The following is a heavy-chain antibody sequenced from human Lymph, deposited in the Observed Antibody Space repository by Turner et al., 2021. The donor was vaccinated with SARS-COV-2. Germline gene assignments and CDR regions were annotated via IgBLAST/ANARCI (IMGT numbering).Heavy chain of an antibody. D-gene: IGHD3-22*01. CDR2: ISYDGSDK. J-gene: IGHJ4*02. CDR1: GFTFSSYA. Sequence: QVQLVESGGGVVKTGRSLRLSCAASGFTFSSYAMHWFRQAPGKGLEWVAFISYDGSDKDYADSVKGRFTFSRENSKNTLYLQMNSLRAEDTAVYYCARDRDSSGWVDYWGQGTLVTVSS. V-gene: IGHV3-30*04. CDR3: ARDRDSSGWVDY.